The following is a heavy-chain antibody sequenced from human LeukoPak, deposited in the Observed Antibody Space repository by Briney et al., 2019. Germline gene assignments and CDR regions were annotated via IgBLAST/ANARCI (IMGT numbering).Heavy chain of an antibody. D-gene: IGHD5-12*01. J-gene: IGHJ4*02. CDR2: IYYSGST. Sequence: SGTLSLTCTVSGGSISSYYWSWIRQPPGKGLEWIGYIYYSGSTNYNPSLKSRVTISVDTSKNQFFLRLSSVTAADTAVYYCARGTWPFDYWGQGTLVTVSS. V-gene: IGHV4-59*01. CDR3: ARGTWPFDY. CDR1: GGSISSYY.